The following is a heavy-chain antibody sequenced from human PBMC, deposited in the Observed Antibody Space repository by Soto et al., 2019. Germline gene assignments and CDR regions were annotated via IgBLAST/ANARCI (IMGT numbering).Heavy chain of an antibody. CDR3: ARVGPWVPYYYDSSPYTFENWFDP. D-gene: IGHD3-22*01. Sequence: SETLSLTCTVSGGSVSSGSYCWGWLRQPPGKGLEWIGSIYHGGSTYYNPSLNSRVTLSIDMTNNHVSLILTSVTAADTAVYYCARVGPWVPYYYDSSPYTFENWFDPWGQGTLVTVSS. CDR1: GGSVSSGSYC. V-gene: IGHV4-39*02. J-gene: IGHJ5*02. CDR2: IYHGGST.